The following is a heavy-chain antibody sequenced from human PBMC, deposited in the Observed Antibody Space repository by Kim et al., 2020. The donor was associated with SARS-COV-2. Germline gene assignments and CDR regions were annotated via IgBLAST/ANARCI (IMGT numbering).Heavy chain of an antibody. CDR1: SGSIRNNDYY. V-gene: IGHV4-39*07. Sequence: SETLSLTCTVSSGSIRNNDYYWGWVRQPPGKGLEWIGSIHYGGATYFNPSLKSRVTISVDTSKNHFSLTLSSVTAPDTAVYYCARLSVYWYFDLWGRGTL. CDR3: ARLSVYWYFDL. CDR2: IHYGGAT. J-gene: IGHJ2*01.